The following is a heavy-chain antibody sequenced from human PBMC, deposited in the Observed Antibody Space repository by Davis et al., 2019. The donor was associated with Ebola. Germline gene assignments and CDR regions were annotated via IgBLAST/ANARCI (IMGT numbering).Heavy chain of an antibody. V-gene: IGHV1-3*01. D-gene: IGHD5-18*01. CDR1: GYTFTNYG. CDR2: INAGSGSI. Sequence: AASVKVSCKASGYTFTNYGITWVRQAPGQSLEWMGWINAGSGSIKYSQKFQSRVAFFGDTSASTAYMEVSSLRSEDTAVYYCVRSDSQLVWDNWGQGTLVTVSS. J-gene: IGHJ4*02. CDR3: VRSDSQLVWDN.